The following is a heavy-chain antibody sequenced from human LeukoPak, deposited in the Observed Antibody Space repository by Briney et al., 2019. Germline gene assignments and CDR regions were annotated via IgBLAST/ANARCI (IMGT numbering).Heavy chain of an antibody. CDR3: AALEYGDPKWFDP. J-gene: IGHJ5*02. V-gene: IGHV3-43*02. CDR1: GFNLDDYP. CDR2: ISANGLTT. Sequence: PGGSLRLSCTISGFNLDDYPLHWVRQVPGKGPEWVSLISANGLTTYYADSVKGRFTISRDSGNRSLYLQMNSLRTDDTGFYYCAALEYGDPKWFDPWGQGTLVTISS. D-gene: IGHD4-17*01.